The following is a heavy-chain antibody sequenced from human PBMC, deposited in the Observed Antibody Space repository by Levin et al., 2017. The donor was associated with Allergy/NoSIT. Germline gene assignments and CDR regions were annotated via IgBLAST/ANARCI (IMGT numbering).Heavy chain of an antibody. D-gene: IGHD2-15*01. CDR3: AREIGDLLQVVAATKGRFDI. Sequence: GESLKISCEASGFTFRSYGMHWVRQAPGKGLEWVAVTWYDGTEKYYAESVKGRFTISRDNSKNALYLHMNNLRVDDTATYYCAREIGDLLQVVAATKGRFDIWGQGTTVTVSS. J-gene: IGHJ4*02. CDR1: GFTFRSYG. V-gene: IGHV3-33*01. CDR2: TWYDGTEK.